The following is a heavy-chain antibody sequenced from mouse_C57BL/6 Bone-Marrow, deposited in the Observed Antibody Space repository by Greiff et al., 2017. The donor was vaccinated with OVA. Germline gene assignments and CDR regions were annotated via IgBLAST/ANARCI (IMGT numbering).Heavy chain of an antibody. J-gene: IGHJ3*01. CDR1: GYTFTSYG. CDR3: ARGGRNYWFAY. Sequence: SGAELARPGASVKLSCKASGYTFTSYGISWVKQRTGQGLEWIGEIYPRSGNTYYNEKFKGKATLTADKSSSTAYMELRSLTSEDSAVYFCARGGRNYWFAYWGQGTLVTVSA. V-gene: IGHV1-81*01. D-gene: IGHD2-1*01. CDR2: IYPRSGNT.